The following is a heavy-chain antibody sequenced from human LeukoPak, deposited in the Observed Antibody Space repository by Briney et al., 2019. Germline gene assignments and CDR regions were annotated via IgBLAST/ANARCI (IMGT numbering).Heavy chain of an antibody. Sequence: PSETLSLTCNVSGGSISSGDSFWSWIRQPPGKGLEWIGCIYYSGTTYYNPSLKSRVTMSVDTSKNQFSLKLSSVTAADTAVYYCARAPPPYMVTEWGRGTLVTVSS. J-gene: IGHJ4*02. D-gene: IGHD2-21*02. CDR1: GGSISSGDSF. CDR3: ARAPPPYMVTE. V-gene: IGHV4-30-4*01. CDR2: IYYSGTT.